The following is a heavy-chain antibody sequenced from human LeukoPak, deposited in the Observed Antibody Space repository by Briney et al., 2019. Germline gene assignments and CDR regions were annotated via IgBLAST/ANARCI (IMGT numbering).Heavy chain of an antibody. CDR2: IYYSGST. D-gene: IGHD4-11*01. CDR1: GGSINNYF. Sequence: SETLSLTCTVSGGSINNYFWTWIRQPPGKGLEWIGYIYYSGSTNYNPSLKSRVTISVDTSKNQFSLKLSSVAAADTAVYYCARVITTDYYYYYGMDVWGQGTTVTVSS. CDR3: ARVITTDYYYYYGMDV. J-gene: IGHJ6*02. V-gene: IGHV4-59*01.